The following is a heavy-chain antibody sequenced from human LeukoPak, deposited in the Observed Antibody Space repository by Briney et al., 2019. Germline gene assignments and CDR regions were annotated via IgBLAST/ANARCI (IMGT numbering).Heavy chain of an antibody. CDR1: GGSISSYY. Sequence: PSETLSLTCTVSGGSISSYYWSWIRQPPGKGLEWIGYIYYSGSTNYNPSLKSRVTISVDTSKNQFSLKLSSVTAADTAVYYCARVSRRRKHHFDYWGQGTLVTVSS. CDR3: ARVSRRRKHHFDY. V-gene: IGHV4-59*01. CDR2: IYYSGST. J-gene: IGHJ4*02.